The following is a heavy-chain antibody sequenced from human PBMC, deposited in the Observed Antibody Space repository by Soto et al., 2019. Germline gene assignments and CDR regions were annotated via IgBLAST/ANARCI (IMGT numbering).Heavy chain of an antibody. CDR2: IYYSGST. CDR3: ARDSALYGVSGFDY. CDR1: GGSISSGGYY. J-gene: IGHJ4*02. D-gene: IGHD4-17*01. Sequence: SETLSLTCTVSGGSISSGGYYWSWIRQHPGKGLEWIGYIYYSGSTYYNPSLKSRVTISVDTSKNQFSLKLSSVTAADTAVYYCARDSALYGVSGFDYWGQGTLVTVSS. V-gene: IGHV4-31*03.